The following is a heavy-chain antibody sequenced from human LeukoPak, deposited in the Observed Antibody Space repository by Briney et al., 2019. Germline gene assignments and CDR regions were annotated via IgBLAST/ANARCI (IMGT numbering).Heavy chain of an antibody. Sequence: PGGSLRLSCAASGFTVSSNYMNWVRQAPGKGLEWVSVIYSGGSTYYADSVEGRFTISRDNSKNTLYLQMNSLRAEDTAVYYCAKSGDLGYYMDVWGKGTTVTISS. V-gene: IGHV3-66*01. CDR3: AKSGDLGYYMDV. J-gene: IGHJ6*03. CDR1: GFTVSSNY. CDR2: IYSGGST. D-gene: IGHD4-17*01.